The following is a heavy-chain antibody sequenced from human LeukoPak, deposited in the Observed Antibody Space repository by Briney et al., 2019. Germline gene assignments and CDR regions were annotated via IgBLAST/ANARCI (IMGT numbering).Heavy chain of an antibody. Sequence: ASVKVSCKASGGTFSSYAISWVRQAPGQGLEWMGWISAYNGNTNYAQKLQGRVTMTTDTSTSTAYMELRSLRSDDTAVYYCASVSQYCGGDCGAFDIWGQGTMVTVSS. CDR2: ISAYNGNT. CDR3: ASVSQYCGGDCGAFDI. V-gene: IGHV1-18*01. J-gene: IGHJ3*02. CDR1: GGTFSSYA. D-gene: IGHD2-21*02.